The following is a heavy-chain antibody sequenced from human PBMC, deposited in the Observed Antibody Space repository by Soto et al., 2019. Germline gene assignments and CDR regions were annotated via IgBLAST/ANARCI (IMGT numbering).Heavy chain of an antibody. V-gene: IGHV4-4*02. CDR2: IFHSGST. D-gene: IGHD1-26*01. CDR3: ARVFSGSYSDY. CDR1: GGSIRSNNW. Sequence: QVQLQESGPGLVKPSGTLSLTCAVSGGSIRSNNWWSWVHQPPGKGLEWIGEIFHSGSTNYNPSLKMRATIPVDKAKNQFSLKLSSVTAADTAVYYCARVFSGSYSDYWGQGTLVTVSS. J-gene: IGHJ4*02.